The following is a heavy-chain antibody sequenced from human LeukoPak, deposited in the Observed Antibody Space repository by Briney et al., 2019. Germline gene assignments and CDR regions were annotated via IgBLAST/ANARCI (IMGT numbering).Heavy chain of an antibody. CDR2: IYTSGST. V-gene: IGHV4-4*09. Sequence: PSETLSLTCTVSGGSISSYYWSWIRQPPGKGLEWIGYIYTSGSTNYNPSLKSRVTISVDTSRNQFSLKLSSVTAADTAVYYCARHLYYDSSGYRALDIWGQGTMVTVSS. CDR1: GGSISSYY. CDR3: ARHLYYDSSGYRALDI. D-gene: IGHD3-22*01. J-gene: IGHJ3*02.